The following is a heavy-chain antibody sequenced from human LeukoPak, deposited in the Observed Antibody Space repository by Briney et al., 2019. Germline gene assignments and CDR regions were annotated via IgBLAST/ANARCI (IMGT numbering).Heavy chain of an antibody. D-gene: IGHD3-22*01. CDR1: GFTFSSYW. CDR2: IKQDGSEK. CDR3: ARARSPNYYDSTCNGGCAFDI. V-gene: IGHV3-7*01. J-gene: IGHJ3*02. Sequence: PGGSLRLSCAASGFTFSSYWMSWVRQAPGKGLEWVANIKQDGSEKYYVGSVKGRFTISRDNAKNSLYLQMNSLRAEDTAVYYCARARSPNYYDSTCNGGCAFDIWGQGTMVTVSS.